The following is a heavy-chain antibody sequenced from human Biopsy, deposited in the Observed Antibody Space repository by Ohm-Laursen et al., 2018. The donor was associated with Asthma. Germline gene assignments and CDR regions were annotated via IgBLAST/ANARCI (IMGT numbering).Heavy chain of an antibody. CDR2: AFHSGPT. J-gene: IGHJ6*02. D-gene: IGHD5-24*01. CDR1: RGYVRTYDYR. V-gene: IGHV4-30-4*01. Sequence: SQTLSLTCIVSRGYVRTYDYRWAWIRQPPGKGLEWLGSAFHSGPTDDTPSVARRLSKSVDTTRNQFSMTLSFVTAADTAVYFCARVAVYGDIFFAIDVWGQGTTVSVS. CDR3: ARVAVYGDIFFAIDV.